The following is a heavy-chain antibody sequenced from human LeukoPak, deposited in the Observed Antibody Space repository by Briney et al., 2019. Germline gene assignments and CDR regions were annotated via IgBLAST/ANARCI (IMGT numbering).Heavy chain of an antibody. CDR3: ARGFLGDYYGSGSYYVFDY. J-gene: IGHJ4*02. CDR1: DYSISSSYY. D-gene: IGHD3-10*01. Sequence: SETLSLTCTVSDYSISSSYYWSWIRQPARKGLEWIGRIYTSGSTKYNSSLQSRVTMSVDTSKNQFSLKLSSVTAADTGVYYCARGFLGDYYGSGSYYVFDYWGQGTLVTVSS. V-gene: IGHV4-4*07. CDR2: IYTSGST.